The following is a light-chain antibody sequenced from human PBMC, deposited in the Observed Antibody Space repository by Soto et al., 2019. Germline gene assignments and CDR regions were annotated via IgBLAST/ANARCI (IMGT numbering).Light chain of an antibody. CDR2: DAS. J-gene: IGKJ5*01. Sequence: EIVLTQSPATLSLSPGERATLSCRASQSVSSYLAWYQQKPGQAPRLLIYDASTRATGIPARFSGSGSGTDFTLTISSLEPEDFAVYYCQQRSNWLTTFGQGTRLEIK. V-gene: IGKV3-11*01. CDR1: QSVSSY. CDR3: QQRSNWLTT.